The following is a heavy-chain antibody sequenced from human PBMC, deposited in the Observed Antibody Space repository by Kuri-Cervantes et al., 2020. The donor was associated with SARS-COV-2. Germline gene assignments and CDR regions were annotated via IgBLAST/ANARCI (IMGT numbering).Heavy chain of an antibody. V-gene: IGHV3-11*03. Sequence: LSLTCTVSGGSINPYYWNWIRQAPGKGLEWVSYISSSSSYTNYADSVKGRFTISRDNAKNSLYLQMNSLRAEDTAVYYCASRGNSRNWYFDLWGRGTLVTVSS. CDR2: ISSSSSYT. CDR3: ASRGNSRNWYFDL. J-gene: IGHJ2*01. CDR1: GGSINPYY. D-gene: IGHD2/OR15-2a*01.